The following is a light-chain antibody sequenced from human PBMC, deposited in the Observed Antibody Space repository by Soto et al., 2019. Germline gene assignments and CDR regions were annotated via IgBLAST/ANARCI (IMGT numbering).Light chain of an antibody. CDR2: DVS. Sequence: QSALTQPASVSGSPGQSITISCTGTSSDVGGYNYVSWYQQHPGKAPKLIIYDVSNRPSGVSNHFSGSKSGNTASLTISGRQAEDEADYYCSSYTSSTTLKVFGGGTKLTVL. V-gene: IGLV2-14*01. CDR3: SSYTSSTTLKV. CDR1: SSDVGGYNY. J-gene: IGLJ2*01.